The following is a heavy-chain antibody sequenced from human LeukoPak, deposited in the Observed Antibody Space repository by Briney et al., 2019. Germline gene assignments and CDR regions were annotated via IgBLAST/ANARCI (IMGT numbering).Heavy chain of an antibody. D-gene: IGHD3-10*01. CDR1: GFTFSSYG. Sequence: PGGSLRLSCAASGFTFSSYGMHWVRQAPGKGLEWVAFIRYDGSNKYYADSVKGRFTISRDNSKNTLYLQMNSLRAEDTAVYYCAKDGSGSGSYYPLSFGGKGTTVTISS. CDR2: IRYDGSNK. V-gene: IGHV3-30*02. J-gene: IGHJ6*04. CDR3: AKDGSGSGSYYPLSF.